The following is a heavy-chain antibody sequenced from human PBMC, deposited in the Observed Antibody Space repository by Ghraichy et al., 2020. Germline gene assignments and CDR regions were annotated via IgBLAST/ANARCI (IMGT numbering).Heavy chain of an antibody. Sequence: GGSLRLSCAASAFSVSTNYMTWVRQAPGKGLEWVSVIYSDGTAYHADSVKGRFTISRDSSKTALYLQMNSLRAEDTAVYYCASWPYSNYVAYWGQGTLVTVSS. CDR3: ASWPYSNYVAY. CDR2: IYSDGTA. V-gene: IGHV3-53*01. D-gene: IGHD4-11*01. J-gene: IGHJ4*02. CDR1: AFSVSTNY.